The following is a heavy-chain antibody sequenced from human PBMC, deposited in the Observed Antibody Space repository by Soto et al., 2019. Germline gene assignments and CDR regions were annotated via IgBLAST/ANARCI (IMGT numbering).Heavy chain of an antibody. CDR2: INPSGGST. D-gene: IGHD6-13*01. CDR1: GYTFTSYY. V-gene: IGHV1-46*01. CDR3: ARDFFAGNIAAAGKGYYYGMDV. J-gene: IGHJ6*02. Sequence: QVQLVQSGAEVKKPGASVKVSCKASGYTFTSYYMHWVRQAPGQGLEWMGIINPSGGSTSYAQKCQGRVTMTRATSTSTIYMELSSLRSEDTAVYYSARDFFAGNIAAAGKGYYYGMDVWGQGTTVTVSS.